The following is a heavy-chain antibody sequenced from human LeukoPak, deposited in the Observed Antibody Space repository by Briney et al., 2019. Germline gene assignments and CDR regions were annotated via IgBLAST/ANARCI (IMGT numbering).Heavy chain of an antibody. CDR3: ARDRSYYNSGSYGGVFDY. CDR1: GGSISSYY. CDR2: IYYSGST. V-gene: IGHV4-59*01. Sequence: SETLSLTCTVSGGSISSYYWSWIRQPPGKGLEWIGYIYYSGSTNYNPSLKSRVTISVDTSKNQFSLTLSSVTAPDTAVYYCARDRSYYNSGSYGGVFDYWGQGALVTVSS. J-gene: IGHJ4*02. D-gene: IGHD3-10*01.